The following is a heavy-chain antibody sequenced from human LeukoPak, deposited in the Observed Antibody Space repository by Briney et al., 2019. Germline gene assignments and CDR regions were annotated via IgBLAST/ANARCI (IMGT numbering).Heavy chain of an antibody. D-gene: IGHD2-2*01. J-gene: IGHJ4*02. V-gene: IGHV4-34*01. CDR1: GGSFSGYY. CDR3: ARQDIVVVPAADPSGGSCYYFDY. Sequence: SETLSLTCAVYGGSFSGYYWSWIRQPPGKGLEWIGEINHSGSTNYNPSLKSRVTISVDTSKNQFSLKLSSVTAADPAVYYCARQDIVVVPAADPSGGSCYYFDYWGQGTLVTVSS. CDR2: INHSGST.